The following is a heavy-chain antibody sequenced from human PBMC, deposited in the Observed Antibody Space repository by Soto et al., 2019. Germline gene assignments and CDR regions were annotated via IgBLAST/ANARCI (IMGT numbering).Heavy chain of an antibody. V-gene: IGHV4-39*01. Sequence: QLQLQESGPGLVKPSETLSLTCSVSGGSVSSGSYIWGWIRQPPGKGLEWIGSGTTYYNPSLRSRVTISLDSSNNQFSLKVTSVTAADTAVYYCATYGGDTGRFDFWGQGTLVTVSS. CDR2: SGTT. D-gene: IGHD4-17*01. CDR1: GGSVSSGSYI. CDR3: ATYGGDTGRFDF. J-gene: IGHJ4*02.